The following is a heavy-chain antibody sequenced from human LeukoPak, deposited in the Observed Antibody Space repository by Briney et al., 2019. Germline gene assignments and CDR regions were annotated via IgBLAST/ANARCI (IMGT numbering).Heavy chain of an antibody. V-gene: IGHV1-18*01. CDR2: VSAYNGNT. CDR1: GYTFTSYG. Sequence: ASVKVSCKASGYTFTSYGISWVRQAPGQGLEWMGWVSAYNGNTNYAQKLQGRVTMTTDTSTSTAYMELRSLRSDDTAVYYCARDELLWFGELPYYSDYWGQGTLVTVSS. J-gene: IGHJ4*02. CDR3: ARDELLWFGELPYYSDY. D-gene: IGHD3-10*01.